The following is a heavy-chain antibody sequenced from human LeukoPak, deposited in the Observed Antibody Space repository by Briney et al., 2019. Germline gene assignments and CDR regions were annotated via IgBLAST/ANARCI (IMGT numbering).Heavy chain of an antibody. J-gene: IGHJ4*02. V-gene: IGHV1-46*01. Sequence: ASVKVSCKASGYTFTDYYTHWVRQVPGQGLEWMGIFRPSGTTTVYPLELQGRVTLTRDTSTSTVYMDLSSLTSADTAVYYCARHSGSREGSKITMVRGVITPGAFDYWGQGTLVTVSS. CDR3: ARHSGSREGSKITMVRGVITPGAFDY. CDR2: FRPSGTTT. CDR1: GYTFTDYY. D-gene: IGHD3-10*01.